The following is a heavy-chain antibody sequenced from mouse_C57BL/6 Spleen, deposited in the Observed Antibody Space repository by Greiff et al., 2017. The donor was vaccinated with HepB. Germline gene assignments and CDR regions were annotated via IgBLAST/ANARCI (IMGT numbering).Heavy chain of an antibody. CDR3: ARSHGSSYGAMDY. D-gene: IGHD1-1*01. J-gene: IGHJ4*01. Sequence: QVQLQQPGAELVKPGASVKMSCKASGYTFTSYWITWVKQRPGQGLEWIGDIYPGSGSTNYNEKFKSKATPTVDTSSSTAYMQLSSLTSEDSAVYYCARSHGSSYGAMDYWGQGTSVTVSS. CDR2: IYPGSGST. V-gene: IGHV1-55*01. CDR1: GYTFTSYW.